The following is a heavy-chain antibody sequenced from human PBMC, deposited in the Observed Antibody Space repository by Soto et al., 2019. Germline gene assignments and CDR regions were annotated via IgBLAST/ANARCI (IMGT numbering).Heavy chain of an antibody. D-gene: IGHD3-3*01. CDR2: IYYSGST. J-gene: IGHJ6*02. CDR1: GGSISSGGYY. CDR3: ARDGIDYDFWSGSSHNGMHV. V-gene: IGHV4-31*03. Sequence: SETLSLTCTVSGGSISSGGYYWSWIRQHPGKGLEWIGYIYYSGSTYYNPSLKSRVTISVDTSKNQFSLKLSSVTAADTAVYYCARDGIDYDFWSGSSHNGMHVWGQGTTVTVSS.